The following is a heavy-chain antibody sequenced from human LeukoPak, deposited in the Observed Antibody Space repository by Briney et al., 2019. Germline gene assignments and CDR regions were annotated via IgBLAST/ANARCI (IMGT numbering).Heavy chain of an antibody. CDR2: IYHSGST. J-gene: IGHJ5*02. CDR3: ARGGVADYDFWSGLHNWFDP. V-gene: IGHV4-38-2*02. Sequence: PSETLSLTCTVSGYSISSGYYWGWIRQPPGKGLEWIGSIYHSGSTYYNPSLKSRVTISVDTSKNQFSLKLSSVTAADTAVYYCARGGVADYDFWSGLHNWFDPWGQGTLVTVSS. D-gene: IGHD3-3*01. CDR1: GYSISSGYY.